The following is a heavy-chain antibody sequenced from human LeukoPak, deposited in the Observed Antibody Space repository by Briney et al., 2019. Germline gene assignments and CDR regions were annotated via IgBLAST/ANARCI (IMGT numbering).Heavy chain of an antibody. J-gene: IGHJ5*02. CDR3: ARVGMYCSSTSCYTYWFDP. Sequence: SETLSLTCTVSGGSISSSSYYWGWIRQPPGKGLEWIGSIYYSGSTYYNPSLKSRVTISVDTSKNQFSLKLSSVTAADTAVYYCARVGMYCSSTSCYTYWFDPWGQGTLVTVSS. V-gene: IGHV4-39*01. D-gene: IGHD2-2*02. CDR2: IYYSGST. CDR1: GGSISSSSYY.